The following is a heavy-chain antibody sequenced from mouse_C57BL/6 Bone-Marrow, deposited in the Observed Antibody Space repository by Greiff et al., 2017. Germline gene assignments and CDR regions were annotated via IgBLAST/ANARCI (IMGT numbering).Heavy chain of an antibody. J-gene: IGHJ3*01. Sequence: EVQLVESGGDLVKPGGSLKLSCAASGFTFSSYGMSWVRQTPDKRLEWVATISSGGSYTYYPDSVKGRFTISRDNAKNTLYLQMSSLKSEDTAMYYCARQYYGSSPWFAYWGQGTLVTVSA. V-gene: IGHV5-6*01. CDR2: ISSGGSYT. CDR3: ARQYYGSSPWFAY. CDR1: GFTFSSYG. D-gene: IGHD1-1*01.